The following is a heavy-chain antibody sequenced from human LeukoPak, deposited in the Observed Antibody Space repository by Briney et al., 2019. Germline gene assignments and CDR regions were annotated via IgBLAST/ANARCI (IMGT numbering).Heavy chain of an antibody. J-gene: IGHJ4*02. V-gene: IGHV3-13*04. CDR2: IGTAGDT. D-gene: IGHD3-10*01. CDR1: RFTFSSYD. CDR3: ARGSYWAFGY. Sequence: GESLRLSCAASRFTFSSYDMHWVRQVTGKGLKWVSTIGTAGDTYYAGSVKGRFSISRENAKTSLYLQMNSLRAGDTAVYYCARGSYWAFGYWGQGTLVTVSS.